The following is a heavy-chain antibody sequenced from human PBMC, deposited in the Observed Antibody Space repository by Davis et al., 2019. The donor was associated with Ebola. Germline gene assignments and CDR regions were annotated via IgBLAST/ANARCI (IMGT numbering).Heavy chain of an antibody. D-gene: IGHD5-12*01. CDR3: AGGRGYSGYDPLDY. CDR1: GGTFSSYA. V-gene: IGHV1-69*13. Sequence: SVKVSCKASGGTFSSYAISWVRQAPGQGLEWMGGIIPIFGTANCAQKFQGRVTITADESTSTAYMELSSLRSEDTAVYYCAGGRGYSGYDPLDYWGQGTLVTVSS. J-gene: IGHJ4*02. CDR2: IIPIFGTA.